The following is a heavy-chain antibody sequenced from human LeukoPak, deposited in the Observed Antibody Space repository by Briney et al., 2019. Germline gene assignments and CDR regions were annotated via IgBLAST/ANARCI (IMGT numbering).Heavy chain of an antibody. V-gene: IGHV1-24*01. CDR3: ATRLLWFEKNFDP. CDR1: GYTLTELS. CDR2: FDPEDGET. Sequence: ASVKVSCKVSGYTLTELSVHWVRQAPGKGLEWMGGFDPEDGETIYAQKFQGRVTMTEDTSTDTAYMELSSLRSEDTAVYYCATRLLWFEKNFDPWGQGTLVTVSS. D-gene: IGHD3-10*01. J-gene: IGHJ5*02.